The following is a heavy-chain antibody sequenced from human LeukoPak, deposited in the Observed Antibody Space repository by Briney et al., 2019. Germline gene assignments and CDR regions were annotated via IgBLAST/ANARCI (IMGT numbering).Heavy chain of an antibody. Sequence: GSLRLSCAASGFIVSSNDMSWVRQAPGKGLECISVIYSGGSTDYADSVKGRLTISRDNSKNTLYLQMNSLRAEDTAVYYCARVVDHDYGDYYLDYWGQGTLVTVSS. CDR3: ARVVDHDYGDYYLDY. CDR1: GFIVSSND. J-gene: IGHJ4*02. CDR2: IYSGGST. V-gene: IGHV3-53*01. D-gene: IGHD4-17*01.